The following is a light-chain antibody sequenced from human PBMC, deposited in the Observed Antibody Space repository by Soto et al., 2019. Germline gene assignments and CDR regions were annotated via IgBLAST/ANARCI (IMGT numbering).Light chain of an antibody. J-gene: IGKJ1*01. CDR3: QQYNYYSRT. CDR1: QTISSW. V-gene: IGKV1-5*03. Sequence: DIQMTQSPSALSGSVGERVTISCRASQTISSWLAWYQQKPGKAPKLLIYKAASLESGVPSRFSGSGSGTEFTLTISSLQPDDFATYYCQQYNYYSRTFGQGTKVDIK. CDR2: KAA.